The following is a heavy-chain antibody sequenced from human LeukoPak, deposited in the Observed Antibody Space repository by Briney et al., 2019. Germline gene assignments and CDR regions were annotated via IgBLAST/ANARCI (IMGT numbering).Heavy chain of an antibody. Sequence: GGSLRLSCAASGFTFYTYGMHWVRQAPGKGLEYVSGIGPDGGTTYYANSVKGRFTISRDNSKNMLYLQMGSLTADDMAVYYCARGAQLTDYWGQGTLVAVSS. D-gene: IGHD6-13*01. CDR3: ARGAQLTDY. J-gene: IGHJ4*02. CDR2: IGPDGGTT. V-gene: IGHV3-64*01. CDR1: GFTFYTYG.